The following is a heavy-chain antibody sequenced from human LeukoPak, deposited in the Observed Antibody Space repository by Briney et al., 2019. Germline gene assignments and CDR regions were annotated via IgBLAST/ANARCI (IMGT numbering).Heavy chain of an antibody. CDR1: GFTFSSHW. CDR2: IKGDGNNI. V-gene: IGHV3-74*01. CDR3: TRDFNRNHDS. J-gene: IGHJ4*02. Sequence: PGGSLRLSCAASGFTFSSHWMHWVRQAPGKGLVWVSHIKGDGNNIAYADSIKGRFTISRDNAKNTLYLQMNSLRAEDTAVYYCTRDFNRNHDSWGQGTLVTVSS.